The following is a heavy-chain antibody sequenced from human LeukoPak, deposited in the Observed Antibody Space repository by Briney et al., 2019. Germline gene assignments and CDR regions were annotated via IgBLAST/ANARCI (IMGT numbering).Heavy chain of an antibody. J-gene: IGHJ4*02. Sequence: SETLSLTCTVSGYSISSGYYWGWIRQPPGKGLEWIGSIYHSGSTYYSPSLKSRVTISVDTSKNQFSLNPSSVTAADTAVYYCARDSPGGHSSSCWGQGTLITVSS. CDR1: GYSISSGYY. V-gene: IGHV4-38-2*02. D-gene: IGHD5-18*01. CDR2: IYHSGST. CDR3: ARDSPGGHSSSC.